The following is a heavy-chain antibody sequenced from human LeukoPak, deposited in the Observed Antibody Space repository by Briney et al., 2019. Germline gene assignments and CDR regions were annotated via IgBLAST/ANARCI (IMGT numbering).Heavy chain of an antibody. CDR1: GGSISGHF. CDR2: IYSSGTT. D-gene: IGHD6-19*01. J-gene: IGHJ4*02. CDR3: TKATQWLALDY. Sequence: SGTLSLTCTVSGGSISGHFWSWIRQPPGKGLEWIGSIYSSGTTNYNPSLKSRVTMSVDTSKNQLSLQLTSVTAADTAVYYCTKATQWLALDYWGRGTQATVSS. V-gene: IGHV4-4*07.